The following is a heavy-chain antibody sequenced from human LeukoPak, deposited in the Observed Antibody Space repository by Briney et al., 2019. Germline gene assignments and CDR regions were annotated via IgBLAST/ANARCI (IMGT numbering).Heavy chain of an antibody. CDR3: AKRPSHPSTYSFSSHFDY. D-gene: IGHD2-21*01. V-gene: IGHV3-30*18. CDR1: GFIFSNYG. Sequence: TGGSLRLSCAASGFIFSNYGMHWVRQAPGKGLEWVAVISYDGSNKYYADSVKGRFTISRDNSKNTLYLQMSSLRAEDTAVYYCAKRPSHPSTYSFSSHFDYWGQGTLVTVSS. J-gene: IGHJ4*02. CDR2: ISYDGSNK.